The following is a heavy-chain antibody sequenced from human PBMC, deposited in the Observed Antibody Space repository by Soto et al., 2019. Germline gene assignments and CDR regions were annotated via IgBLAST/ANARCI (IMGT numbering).Heavy chain of an antibody. CDR2: IYYSGST. CDR1: GGSISSGGYY. D-gene: IGHD6-13*01. Sequence: QVQLQESGPGLVKPSQTLSLTCTVSGGSISSGGYYWSWIRQHPGKGLEWIGYIYYSGSTYYNPSLKSRVTISVDTSKNEVSLKLSSVTAADTAVYYCARRGSSRWTLQHWGQGTLVTVSS. V-gene: IGHV4-31*03. J-gene: IGHJ1*01. CDR3: ARRGSSRWTLQH.